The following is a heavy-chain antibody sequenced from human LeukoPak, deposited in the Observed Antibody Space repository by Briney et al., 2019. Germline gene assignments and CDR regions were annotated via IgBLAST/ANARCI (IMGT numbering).Heavy chain of an antibody. D-gene: IGHD4-17*01. Sequence: RGGSLRLSCAASGFTFSSYSMNWVRQAPGKGLEWVSVIYSGGSTYYADSVKGRFTISRDNSKNTLYLQMNSLRAEDTAVYYCVRGDYGDYTLFDYWGQGTLVTVSS. CDR2: IYSGGST. J-gene: IGHJ4*02. V-gene: IGHV3-53*01. CDR3: VRGDYGDYTLFDY. CDR1: GFTFSSYS.